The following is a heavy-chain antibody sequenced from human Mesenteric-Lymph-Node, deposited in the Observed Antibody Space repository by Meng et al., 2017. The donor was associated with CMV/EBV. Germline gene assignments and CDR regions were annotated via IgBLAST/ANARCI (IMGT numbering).Heavy chain of an antibody. J-gene: IGHJ4*02. CDR1: GGSISSSSYY. CDR2: ISYSGST. Sequence: SETLSLTCTVSGGSISSSSYYWGWIRQPPGKGLEWIGSISYSGSTYYNPSLKSRVTISVDTSKNQFSLKLSSVTAADTAVYACARDGCSSTSCPIDYWGQGTLVTVSS. CDR3: ARDGCSSTSCPIDY. D-gene: IGHD2-2*01. V-gene: IGHV4-39*07.